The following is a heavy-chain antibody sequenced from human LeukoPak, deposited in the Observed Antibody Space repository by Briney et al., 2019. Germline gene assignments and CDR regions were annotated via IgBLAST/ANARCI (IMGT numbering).Heavy chain of an antibody. Sequence: PGGSLRLSCAASGFTFSRYWMHWVRQTPEKGLVWVSRINTDGTTTDYAGSVKGRFTISRDNAKSTLYLQMNSLRAEDPAEYYCARANDNDGSSGYSHDYWGQGTLVTVSS. V-gene: IGHV3-74*01. CDR2: INTDGTTT. J-gene: IGHJ4*02. CDR1: GFTFSRYW. D-gene: IGHD3-22*01. CDR3: ARANDNDGSSGYSHDY.